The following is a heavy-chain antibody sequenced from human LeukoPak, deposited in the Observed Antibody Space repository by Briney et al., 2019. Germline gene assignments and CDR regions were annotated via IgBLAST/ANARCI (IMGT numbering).Heavy chain of an antibody. Sequence: PGRSLRLSCAASGFTFSTYGIHWVRQAPGKGLEWVAVIGHDGSNEYYADSVKGRISISRDNSRNTVYLQMNSLGVEDTAVYYCAKAGGAYSSTYYFHYWGQGTLVTVSS. D-gene: IGHD6-6*01. CDR2: IGHDGSNE. V-gene: IGHV3-30*18. CDR3: AKAGGAYSSTYYFHY. J-gene: IGHJ4*02. CDR1: GFTFSTYG.